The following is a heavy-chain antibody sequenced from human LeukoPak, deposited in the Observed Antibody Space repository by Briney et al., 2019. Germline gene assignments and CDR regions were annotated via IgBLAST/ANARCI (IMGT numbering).Heavy chain of an antibody. CDR3: TRVGYIDEGIDY. CDR1: GFTFSSYS. V-gene: IGHV3-21*01. J-gene: IGHJ4*02. CDR2: ISSSSSYI. D-gene: IGHD5-24*01. Sequence: GGSLRLSCAASGFTFSSYSMNWVRQAPGKGLEWVSSISSSSSYIYYADSVKGRFTISRDNAKNSLYLQMNSLRAEDTAVYYCTRVGYIDEGIDYWGQGTLVTVSS.